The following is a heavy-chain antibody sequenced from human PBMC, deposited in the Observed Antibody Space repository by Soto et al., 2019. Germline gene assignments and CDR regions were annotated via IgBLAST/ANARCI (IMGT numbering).Heavy chain of an antibody. D-gene: IGHD1-26*01. CDR2: ISLDGVNK. V-gene: IGHV3-30-3*01. CDR1: GFTFGSYA. Sequence: GSLRLSCVASGFTFGSYAMHWVRQAPGKGLEWVAVISLDGVNKYYAESVKGRFTISRDNSKNTLFLQMDSLRIEDTATYYCARPIGWGRVPSGHRAFGGWCQGARVTVSS. CDR3: ARPIGWGRVPSGHRAFGG. J-gene: IGHJ4*02.